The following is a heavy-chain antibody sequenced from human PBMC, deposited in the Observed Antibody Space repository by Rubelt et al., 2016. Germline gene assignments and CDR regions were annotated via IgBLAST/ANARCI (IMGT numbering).Heavy chain of an antibody. CDR1: GYRFTNYW. J-gene: IGHJ4*02. CDR2: IHPGDSAT. Sequence: EVQLVQSGAEVKKPGESLKISCKGSGYRFTNYWIGWVRQMPGKGLEWMGIIHPGDSATRYSPAFQGQGTISADKSINTAYLQWSSLKASDTAIYYCSRLMGYSTIDYWGQGTLVTVSS. V-gene: IGHV5-51*01. D-gene: IGHD5-12*01. CDR3: SRLMGYSTIDY.